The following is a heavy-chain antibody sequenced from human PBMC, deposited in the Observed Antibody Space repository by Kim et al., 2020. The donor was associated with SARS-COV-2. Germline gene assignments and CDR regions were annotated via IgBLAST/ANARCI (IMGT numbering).Heavy chain of an antibody. D-gene: IGHD2-2*01. Sequence: GGSLRLSCAASGFTFSSYGMHWVRQAPGKGLEWVAVISYDGSNKYYADSVKGRFTISRDNSKNTLYLQMNSLRAEDTAVYYCAKEPGRYQLPARDGYWGQGTLVTVSS. CDR3: AKEPGRYQLPARDGY. CDR2: ISYDGSNK. V-gene: IGHV3-30*18. J-gene: IGHJ4*02. CDR1: GFTFSSYG.